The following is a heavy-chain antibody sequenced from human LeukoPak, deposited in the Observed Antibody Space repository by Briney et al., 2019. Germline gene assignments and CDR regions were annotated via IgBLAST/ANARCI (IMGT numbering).Heavy chain of an antibody. D-gene: IGHD3-10*01. J-gene: IGHJ4*02. Sequence: ASVKVSCKASGYTFTGHYMHWVRQAPGQGLEWMGWVNTHTGATNYAQKFQGAVTMTRDTSISTAYMELSRPRSDDTAMYYCARSGRGHVYGFFDYWGQGTLVTVSS. V-gene: IGHV1-2*02. CDR3: ARSGRGHVYGFFDY. CDR1: GYTFTGHY. CDR2: VNTHTGAT.